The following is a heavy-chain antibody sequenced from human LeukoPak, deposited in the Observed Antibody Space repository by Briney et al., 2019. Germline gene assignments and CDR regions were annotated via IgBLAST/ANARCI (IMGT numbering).Heavy chain of an antibody. CDR1: GGCISSYY. D-gene: IGHD3-22*01. CDR2: IYYSGST. V-gene: IGHV4-59*01. J-gene: IGHJ6*03. Sequence: SEILSLTCTVSGGCISSYYWSWVRQPPGKGLGWIGNIYYSGSTNYNPSLKSRVTISVDTSKNQLSLKLSSVTAADTAVYYCARDGLYDSSGYYNYYMDVWGKGTTVTIAS. CDR3: ARDGLYDSSGYYNYYMDV.